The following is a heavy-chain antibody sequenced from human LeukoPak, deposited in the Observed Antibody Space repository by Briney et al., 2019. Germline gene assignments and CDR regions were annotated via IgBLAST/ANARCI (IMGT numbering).Heavy chain of an antibody. CDR2: IYSSVST. CDR1: GGSISSGGYS. CDR3: AREGRTIFGVVINLIDY. V-gene: IGHV4-30-4*07. Sequence: NPSQTLSLTCAVSGGSISSGGYSWSWIRQPPGKGLEWIGRIYSSVSTNYNPSLKSRVTMPVDTSKNQFSLKLSSVTAADTAVYYCAREGRTIFGVVINLIDYWGQGTLVTVSS. D-gene: IGHD3-3*01. J-gene: IGHJ4*02.